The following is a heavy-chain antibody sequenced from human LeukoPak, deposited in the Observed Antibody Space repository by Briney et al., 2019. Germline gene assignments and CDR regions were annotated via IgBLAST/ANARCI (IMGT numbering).Heavy chain of an antibody. CDR1: GGSIRSYY. J-gene: IGHJ4*02. CDR2: IYTSGST. V-gene: IGHV4-4*07. D-gene: IGHD6-19*01. Sequence: SETLSLTCTVCGGSIRSYYWSWIRQPAGKGREGIGRIYTSGSTTYTPPLKSRVTMSVDTSKIQFSLKLSSVTAADTAVYSCARGGSVAGPFDFDYWGQGTLVTVSS. CDR3: ARGGSVAGPFDFDY.